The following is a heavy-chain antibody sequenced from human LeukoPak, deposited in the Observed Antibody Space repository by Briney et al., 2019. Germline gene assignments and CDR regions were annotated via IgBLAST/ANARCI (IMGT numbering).Heavy chain of an antibody. D-gene: IGHD4-11*01. J-gene: IGHJ5*02. CDR2: IIPIFGTA. Sequence: SVKVSCKASGGTFSSYAISWVRQAPGQGLEWMGGIIPIFGTANYAQKFQGRVTITADESTSTAYMELSSLRSEDTAVYYCARVGKTTVTTAGFDPWGQGTLVTVSS. CDR3: ARVGKTTVTTAGFDP. V-gene: IGHV1-69*13. CDR1: GGTFSSYA.